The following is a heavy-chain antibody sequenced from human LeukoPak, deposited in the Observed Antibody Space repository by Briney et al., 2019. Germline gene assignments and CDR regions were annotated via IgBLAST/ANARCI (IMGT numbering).Heavy chain of an antibody. CDR3: ARESYDSSGYAYYYYGMDV. J-gene: IGHJ6*02. CDR2: IYDNGNT. CDR1: GGSISYHS. V-gene: IGHV4-59*11. Sequence: SETLSLTCTVSGGSISYHSWSWIRQTPIKGLEWIANIYDNGNTDYSPSLQSRVTISTDTSETQFSLKLSSVTAADTAVYYCARESYDSSGYAYYYYGMDVWGQGTTVTVSS. D-gene: IGHD3-22*01.